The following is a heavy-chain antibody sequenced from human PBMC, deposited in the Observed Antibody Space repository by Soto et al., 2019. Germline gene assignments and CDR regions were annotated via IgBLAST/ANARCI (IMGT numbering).Heavy chain of an antibody. J-gene: IGHJ4*02. Sequence: QVQLVESGGGVVQPGRSLRLSCVASGFTFSRYAIHWVRQAPGKGLEWVAVISYDGSDKYYADSVKGRFTISRDNSKNTRYLQMNSLRPDDTAVYYCARGYGDYDFLDCWGQGTLVTVSS. CDR1: GFTFSRYA. CDR2: ISYDGSDK. D-gene: IGHD4-17*01. CDR3: ARGYGDYDFLDC. V-gene: IGHV3-30-3*01.